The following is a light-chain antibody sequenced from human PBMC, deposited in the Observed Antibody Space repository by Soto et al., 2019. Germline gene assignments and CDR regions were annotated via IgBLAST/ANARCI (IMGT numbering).Light chain of an antibody. Sequence: EIVLTQSPATLSLSPGERATLSCRASQSVNNYLAWYQQKPGQAPRLLIYDASNRATGIPARFSGSGSATDFTLTISSLEPEDFAVYYCQHRSSWPLTFGGGTKVEIK. CDR1: QSVNNY. CDR3: QHRSSWPLT. J-gene: IGKJ4*01. V-gene: IGKV3-11*01. CDR2: DAS.